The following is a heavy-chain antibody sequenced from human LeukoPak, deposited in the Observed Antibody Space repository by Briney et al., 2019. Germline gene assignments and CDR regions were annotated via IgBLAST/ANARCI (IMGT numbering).Heavy chain of an antibody. Sequence: GESLKISCRVSGDDFSRSWIGWVRQVPGKGLDWMGIIFPEDSDTRYSPSSQGHVTFTADRSANTAYLHWDSLRASDTAIYFCARHALPRYASTQPFGAWGQGTLVTVSS. D-gene: IGHD2-2*01. V-gene: IGHV5-51*01. CDR1: GDDFSRSW. CDR3: ARHALPRYASTQPFGA. CDR2: IFPEDSDT. J-gene: IGHJ5*02.